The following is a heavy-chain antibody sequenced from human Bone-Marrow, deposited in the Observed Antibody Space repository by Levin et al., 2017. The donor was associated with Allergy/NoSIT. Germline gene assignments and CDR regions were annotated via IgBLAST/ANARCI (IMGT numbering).Heavy chain of an antibody. CDR3: VRDNSEYSPGNYRLLDL. CDR1: GFPFNLYE. CDR2: IGTGSVSI. V-gene: IGHV3-48*03. J-gene: IGHJ5*02. D-gene: IGHD1-1*01. Sequence: QTGGSLRLSCEASGFPFNLYEMNWVRQAPGKGLEWISYIGTGSVSIYYADSVKGRFTISRDDGNNLLYLHMNSLKGEDTAVYYCVRDNSEYSPGNYRLLDLWDQGTLVTVSS.